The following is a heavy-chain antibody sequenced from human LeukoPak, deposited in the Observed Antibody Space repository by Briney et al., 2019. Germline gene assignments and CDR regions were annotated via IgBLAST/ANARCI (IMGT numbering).Heavy chain of an antibody. V-gene: IGHV3-20*04. Sequence: GGSLRLSCAASGFTFDDYGMSWVRQAPGKGLEWVSGINWNGGSTGYADSVKGRLTISRDNAKNSLYLQMNSLRAEDTALYYCARDGEMATIAYYYYYMDVWGKGTTVTVSS. CDR1: GFTFDDYG. D-gene: IGHD5-24*01. J-gene: IGHJ6*03. CDR3: ARDGEMATIAYYYYYMDV. CDR2: INWNGGST.